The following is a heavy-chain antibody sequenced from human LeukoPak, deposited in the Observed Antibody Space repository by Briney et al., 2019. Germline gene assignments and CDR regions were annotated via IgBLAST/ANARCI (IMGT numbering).Heavy chain of an antibody. Sequence: SETLSLTCAVSGYSISSGYYWGGIRQPPGKGLEWIGSIYHSGSTYYNPSLKSRVTISVDTSKNQFSLRLSSVTAADTAVYYCARVSYRRYCSGGSCYHNWFDPWGQGTLVTVSS. D-gene: IGHD2-15*01. J-gene: IGHJ5*02. CDR1: GYSISSGYY. V-gene: IGHV4-38-2*01. CDR3: ARVSYRRYCSGGSCYHNWFDP. CDR2: IYHSGST.